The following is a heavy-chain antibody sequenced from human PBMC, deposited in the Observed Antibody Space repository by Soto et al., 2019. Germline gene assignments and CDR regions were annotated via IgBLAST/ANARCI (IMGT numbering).Heavy chain of an antibody. Sequence: PGGSLRLSCAASGFTFSSYGMHWVRQAPGKGLEWVAVIWYDGSNKYYADSVKGRFTISRDNSKNTLYLQMNSLRAEDTAVYYCARDSGCSSTSCYVGSYFDYWGQGTLVTVSS. CDR2: IWYDGSNK. V-gene: IGHV3-33*01. J-gene: IGHJ4*02. CDR1: GFTFSSYG. CDR3: ARDSGCSSTSCYVGSYFDY. D-gene: IGHD2-2*01.